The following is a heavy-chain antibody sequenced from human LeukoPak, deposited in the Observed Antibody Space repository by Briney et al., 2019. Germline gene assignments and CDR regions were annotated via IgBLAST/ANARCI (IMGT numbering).Heavy chain of an antibody. D-gene: IGHD3-3*01. Sequence: GGSLRLSCAASGFTFSSYSMNWVRQAPGKGLEWVSSISSSSSYIYYADSVKGRFTISRDNAKNSLYLQMNSLRAEDTAVYYCAKSFWSIYYSIDYWGQGTLVTVHS. V-gene: IGHV3-21*04. J-gene: IGHJ4*02. CDR1: GFTFSSYS. CDR3: AKSFWSIYYSIDY. CDR2: ISSSSSYI.